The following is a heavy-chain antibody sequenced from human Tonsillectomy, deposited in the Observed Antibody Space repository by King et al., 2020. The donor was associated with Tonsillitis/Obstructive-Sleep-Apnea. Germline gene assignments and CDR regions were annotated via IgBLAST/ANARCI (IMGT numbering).Heavy chain of an antibody. CDR3: VKARSSSWYGAFDI. CDR1: GSTFSSYA. CDR2: ISSNGGST. Sequence: VQLVESGGGLVQPGGSLRLSCSASGSTFSSYAMHWVRQAPGKGLEYVSAISSNGGSTYYADSVKGRFTISRDNSKNTLYLQMSSLRAEDTAVYYCVKARSSSWYGAFDIWGQGTMVTVSS. V-gene: IGHV3-64D*06. D-gene: IGHD6-13*01. J-gene: IGHJ3*02.